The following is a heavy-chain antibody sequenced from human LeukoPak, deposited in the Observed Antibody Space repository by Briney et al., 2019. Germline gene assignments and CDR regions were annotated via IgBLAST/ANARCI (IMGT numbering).Heavy chain of an antibody. Sequence: GASVKVSCKASGYTFTGYYMHWVRQAPGQGLEWMGWINPNSGGTHYAQKFQGRVTMTRDTSISTAYMDLRRLTSDDTAVYYCATYYNSGVHAFHIWGQGTMVTVSS. CDR3: ATYYNSGVHAFHI. CDR1: GYTFTGYY. J-gene: IGHJ3*02. V-gene: IGHV1-2*02. CDR2: INPNSGGT. D-gene: IGHD3-22*01.